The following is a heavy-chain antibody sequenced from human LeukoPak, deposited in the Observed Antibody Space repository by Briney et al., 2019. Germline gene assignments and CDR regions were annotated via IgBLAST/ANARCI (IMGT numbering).Heavy chain of an antibody. CDR3: ARQNYGAAPLRY. CDR1: GGSINTPNYY. V-gene: IGHV4-39*07. J-gene: IGHJ4*02. CDR2: IFYSGGT. Sequence: PSESLSLTCTVSGGSINTPNYYWGWIRQTPGKGLEWIGNIFYSGGTYYSPSLTSRVTISLDASRNQFSLKLNSVTAADTAVYYCARQNYGAAPLRYWGQGTLVTVSS. D-gene: IGHD4/OR15-4a*01.